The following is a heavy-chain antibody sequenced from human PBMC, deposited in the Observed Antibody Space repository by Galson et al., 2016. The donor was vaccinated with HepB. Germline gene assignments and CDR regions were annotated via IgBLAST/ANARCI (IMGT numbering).Heavy chain of an antibody. CDR1: GFSFSSYA. CDR2: ITGRGNIT. D-gene: IGHD6-6*01. J-gene: IGHJ3*01. V-gene: IGHV3-23*01. CDR3: AKDPQWTTSSRGAFDV. Sequence: SLRLSCAASGFSFSSYAMSWVRHAPGKGLEWVSTITGRGNITYYADSVEGRFTVSRDNSQRTLFLQMNGLRAEDTAVYYCAKDPQWTTSSRGAFDVWGQGTMLTVFS.